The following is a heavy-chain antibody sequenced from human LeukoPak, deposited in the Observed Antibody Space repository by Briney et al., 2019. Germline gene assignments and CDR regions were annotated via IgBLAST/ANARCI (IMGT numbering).Heavy chain of an antibody. J-gene: IGHJ4*02. CDR1: GFTFSDYY. CDR3: ARDDIRGYSYGYGY. Sequence: GGSLRLSCAAFGFTFSDYYMSWIRQAPGKGLEWVSHISTGSTYTNYADSVKGRFTISRDNAKNSRYLQMNSLRAEDTAVYYCARDDIRGYSYGYGYWGQGTLVTVSS. CDR2: ISTGSTYT. V-gene: IGHV3-11*06. D-gene: IGHD5-18*01.